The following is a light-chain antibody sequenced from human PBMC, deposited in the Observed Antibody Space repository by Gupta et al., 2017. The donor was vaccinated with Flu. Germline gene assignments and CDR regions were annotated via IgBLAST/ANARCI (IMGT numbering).Light chain of an antibody. Sequence: KVTISCSRNSSSIGSSLVYWYQQNPRTAPKLFIYENNKRHSGIPDRFSGSKSGTSATLDMSKRQTGDEAYYYCGTWDSSGSDGVFGGGTKLTVL. V-gene: IGLV1-51*02. J-gene: IGLJ3*02. CDR2: ENN. CDR1: SSSIGSSL. CDR3: GTWDSSGSDGV.